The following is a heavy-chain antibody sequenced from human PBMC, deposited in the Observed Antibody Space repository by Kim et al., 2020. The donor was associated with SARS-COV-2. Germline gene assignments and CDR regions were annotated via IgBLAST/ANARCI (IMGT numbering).Heavy chain of an antibody. CDR1: GFTFSSYA. CDR3: VPQGGLWSHFDL. D-gene: IGHD5-18*01. J-gene: IGHJ2*01. Sequence: GGSLRLSCAASGFTFSSYAMSWVRQAPGKGLEWVSAISGSGGSTYYADSVKGRFTISRDNSKNTLYLQMNSLRAEDTAVYYCVPQGGLWSHFDLWGRGTLVTVSS. V-gene: IGHV3-23*01. CDR2: ISGSGGST.